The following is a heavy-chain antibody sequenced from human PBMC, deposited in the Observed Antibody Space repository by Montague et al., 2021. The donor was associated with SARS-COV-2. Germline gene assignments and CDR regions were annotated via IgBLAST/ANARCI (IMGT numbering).Heavy chain of an antibody. D-gene: IGHD6-13*01. CDR3: ARHWGIAAAGN. CDR2: INYSGTT. CDR1: GGSITDRTCY. V-gene: IGHV4-39*01. Sequence: SETLSLTCSVSGGSITDRTCYWGCIRQSPGKGLEWIGAINYSGTTYYXPCLKSRVTISLDTAKNQFSLKMTSVTAADTAVYYCARHWGIAAAGNWGQGTLVTVSS. J-gene: IGHJ4*02.